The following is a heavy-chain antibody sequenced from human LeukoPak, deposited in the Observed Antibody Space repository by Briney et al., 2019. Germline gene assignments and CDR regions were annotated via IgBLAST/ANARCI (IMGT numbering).Heavy chain of an antibody. D-gene: IGHD6-19*01. J-gene: IGHJ3*01. CDR2: IYYSGNT. CDR1: GGSISSATSY. Sequence: PSETLSLTCTVSGGSISSATSYWAWIRQPPGKGLEWIGSIYYSGNTYYNPSLKSRVTMSVDTSKNQFSLKLTSVTAADTAVYYCARYPKSYSSGWTAFDFWGQGTMVTVSS. V-gene: IGHV4-39*01. CDR3: ARYPKSYSSGWTAFDF.